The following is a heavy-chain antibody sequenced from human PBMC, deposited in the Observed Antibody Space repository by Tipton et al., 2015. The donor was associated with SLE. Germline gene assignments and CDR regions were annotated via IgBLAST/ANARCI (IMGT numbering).Heavy chain of an antibody. CDR3: ARGLGGVTLHWFDP. CDR1: GYSISSGYY. D-gene: IGHD3-16*01. J-gene: IGHJ5*02. Sequence: TLSLTCAVSGYSISSGYYWGWIRQPPGKGLEWIGYIYTSGSTNYNPPLKSRVTISVDTSKNQFSLKLSSVTAADTAVYYCARGLGGVTLHWFDPWGQGTLVTVSS. CDR2: IYTSGST. V-gene: IGHV4-38-2*01.